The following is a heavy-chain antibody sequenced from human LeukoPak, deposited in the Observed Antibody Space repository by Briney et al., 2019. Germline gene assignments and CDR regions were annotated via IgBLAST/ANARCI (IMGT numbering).Heavy chain of an antibody. D-gene: IGHD3-16*02. V-gene: IGHV4-38-2*02. CDR3: ARADYDYVWGSYPPDY. CDR2: INHSGST. J-gene: IGHJ4*02. Sequence: PSETLSLTCTVSTYSISSGYYWSWIRQPPGKGLEWIGEINHSGSTNYNPSLKSRVTISVDTSKNQFSLKLSSVTAADTAVYYCARADYDYVWGSYPPDYWGQGTLVTVSS. CDR1: TYSISSGYY.